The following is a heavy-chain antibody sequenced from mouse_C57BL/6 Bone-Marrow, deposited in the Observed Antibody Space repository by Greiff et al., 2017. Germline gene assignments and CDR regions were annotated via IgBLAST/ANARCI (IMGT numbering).Heavy chain of an antibody. CDR3: ARMDSNYDY. D-gene: IGHD2-5*01. V-gene: IGHV1-26*01. CDR2: INPNNGGT. CDR1: GYTFTDYY. J-gene: IGHJ2*01. Sequence: EVKLQESGPELVKPGASVKISCKASGYTFTDYYMNWVKQSHGKSLEWIGDINPNNGGTSYNQKFKGKATLTVDKSSSTAYMELRSLTSEDSAVYYCARMDSNYDYGGQGTTLTVSS.